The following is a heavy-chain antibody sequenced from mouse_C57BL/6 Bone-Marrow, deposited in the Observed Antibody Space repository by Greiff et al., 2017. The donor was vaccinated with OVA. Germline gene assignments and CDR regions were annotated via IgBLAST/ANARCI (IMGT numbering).Heavy chain of an antibody. CDR2: FYPGSGSI. D-gene: IGHD1-1*01. Sequence: VQLQQSGAELVKPGASVKLSCKASGYTFTEYTIHWVKQRSGQGLEWIGWFYPGSGSIKYNEKFKDKATLTADKSSSTVYMELSRLTSEDSAVYFCARHERKGSYGSSYPWFAYWGQGTLVTVSA. J-gene: IGHJ3*01. CDR1: GYTFTEYT. V-gene: IGHV1-62-2*01. CDR3: ARHERKGSYGSSYPWFAY.